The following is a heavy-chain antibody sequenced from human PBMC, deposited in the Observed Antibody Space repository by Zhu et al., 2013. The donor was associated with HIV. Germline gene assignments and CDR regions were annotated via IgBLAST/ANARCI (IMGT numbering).Heavy chain of an antibody. CDR3: ARGGRYFDWLLYH. J-gene: IGHJ5*02. CDR1: GFNFRTYW. CDR2: ISSSGSTI. D-gene: IGHD3-9*01. Sequence: VQLVESGGGLVQPGGSLRLSCAASGFNFRTYWMNWVRQAPGKGLEWVSYISSSGSTIYYADSVKGRFTISRDNAKNSLYLQMNSLRAEDTAVYYCARGGRYFDWLLYHWGQGTLVTVSS. V-gene: IGHV3-48*04.